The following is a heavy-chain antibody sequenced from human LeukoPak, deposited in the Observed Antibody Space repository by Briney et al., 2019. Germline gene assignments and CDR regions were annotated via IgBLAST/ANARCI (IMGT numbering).Heavy chain of an antibody. CDR1: GFTFSSYG. J-gene: IGHJ4*02. CDR2: IRYDGSNK. D-gene: IGHD3-10*01. Sequence: GGSLRLSCAASGFTFSSYGMHWVRQAPGKGLEWVAFIRYDGSNKYYADSVKGRFTISRDNAKNSLYLQMNSLRAEDTAVYYCASGGYSQIDYWGQGTLVTVSS. V-gene: IGHV3-30*02. CDR3: ASGGYSQIDY.